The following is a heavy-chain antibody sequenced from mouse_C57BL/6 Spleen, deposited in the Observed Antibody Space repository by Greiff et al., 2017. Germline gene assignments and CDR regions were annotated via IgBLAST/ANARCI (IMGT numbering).Heavy chain of an antibody. V-gene: IGHV1-69*01. D-gene: IGHD1-1*01. CDR3: ARLGYGTVFDY. J-gene: IGHJ2*01. CDR1: GYTFTSYW. CDR2: IDPSDSYT. Sequence: QVQLKQPGAELVMPGASVKLSCKASGYTFTSYWMHWVKQRPGQGLEWIGEIDPSDSYTNYNQKFKGKSTLTVDKSSSTAYMQLSSLTSEDSAVYYCARLGYGTVFDYWGQGTTLTVSS.